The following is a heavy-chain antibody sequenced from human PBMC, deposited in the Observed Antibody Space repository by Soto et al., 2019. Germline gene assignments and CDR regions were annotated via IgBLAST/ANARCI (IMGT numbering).Heavy chain of an antibody. CDR1: GGTFSSLG. J-gene: IGHJ6*01. V-gene: IGHV1-69*06. CDR2: IIPISETT. CDR3: ARALLSHSYDSSGYDSYFHGIDV. D-gene: IGHD3-22*01. Sequence: SVKVSCKASGGTFSSLGITWGRKAPRQGLEWMGGIIPISETTNYAQIFQDRVSIVADISTTTAYMELSRLTFEDTAVYYCARALLSHSYDSSGYDSYFHGIDVWGQGTPVTVA.